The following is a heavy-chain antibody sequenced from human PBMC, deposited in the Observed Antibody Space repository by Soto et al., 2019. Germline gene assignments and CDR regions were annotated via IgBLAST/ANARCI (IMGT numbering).Heavy chain of an antibody. CDR2: IIPIFETA. D-gene: IGHD1-26*01. CDR1: EGTFSSFA. CDR3: ARDLEVVGLGVHHYYYFGMEV. V-gene: IGHV1-69*13. J-gene: IGHJ6*02. Sequence: GASVKVSCKTSEGTFSSFAISWVRQAAGQGLEWMGGIIPIFETANYAQKFQGRVTITADEITGTAYMELRSLRSEDTGVYYCARDLEVVGLGVHHYYYFGMEVLGQRPTVTVPS.